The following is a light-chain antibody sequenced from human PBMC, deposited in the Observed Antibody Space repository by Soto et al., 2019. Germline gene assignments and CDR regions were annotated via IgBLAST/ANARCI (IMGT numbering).Light chain of an antibody. CDR1: QSISSW. CDR2: KAS. J-gene: IGKJ2*02. V-gene: IGKV1-5*03. CDR3: QHYNTYPWT. Sequence: DIQMTQSPSTLSASVGDRVTITCRASQSISSWLAWYQQKPGKAPKLLISKASSLDTGVTSRFGGSGSGTEFTLTSTSPQPDSFATYYYQHYNTYPWTFGQGTKVEIK.